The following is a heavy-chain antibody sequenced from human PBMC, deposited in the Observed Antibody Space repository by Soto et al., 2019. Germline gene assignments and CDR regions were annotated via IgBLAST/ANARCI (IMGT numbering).Heavy chain of an antibody. CDR1: GGSISSSNW. CDR3: ARSDYYGSGSYYVDY. V-gene: IGHV4-4*02. D-gene: IGHD3-10*01. CDR2: IYHSGST. J-gene: IGHJ4*02. Sequence: SSETLSLTCAVSGGSISSSNWWSWVRQPPGKGLEWIGEIYHSGSTNYNPSLKSRVTISVDKSKNQFSLKLSSVTAADTAVYYCARSDYYGSGSYYVDYWGQGTLVTVSS.